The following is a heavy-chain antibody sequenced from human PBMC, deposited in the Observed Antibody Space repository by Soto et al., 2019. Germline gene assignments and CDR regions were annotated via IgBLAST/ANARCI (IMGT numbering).Heavy chain of an antibody. V-gene: IGHV3-23*01. D-gene: IGHD3-10*01. CDR2: ISGSGDNA. CDR3: AKPREVRGVGHEE. J-gene: IGHJ4*02. CDR1: GFTFRGYV. Sequence: VQLLESGGGLVQPGGSLRLSCAASGFTFRGYVISWFRQTPGKGLEWVSDISGSGDNANYGDSVKGRFTLSRDDPKKTVYLQMSSLRAEDTAVYYCAKPREVRGVGHEEWGPGTLVAVSS.